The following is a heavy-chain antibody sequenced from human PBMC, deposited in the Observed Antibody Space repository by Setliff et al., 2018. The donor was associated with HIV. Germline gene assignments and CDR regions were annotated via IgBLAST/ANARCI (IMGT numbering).Heavy chain of an antibody. J-gene: IGHJ5*02. CDR2: ISGYNGNT. V-gene: IGHV1-18*01. Sequence: ASVKVSCKASGYTFTSYGISWVRQAPGQGLEWMGWISGYNGNTNYAQKLQGRVTITADKSTSTAYMELSSLTSDDAAVYFCARDNVDSDSRTYLHHWGQGTLVTVSS. CDR1: GYTFTSYG. D-gene: IGHD3-22*01. CDR3: ARDNVDSDSRTYLHH.